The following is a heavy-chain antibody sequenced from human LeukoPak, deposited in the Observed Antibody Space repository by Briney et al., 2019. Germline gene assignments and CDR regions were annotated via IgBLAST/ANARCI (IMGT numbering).Heavy chain of an antibody. Sequence: GGSLRLSCTASGFTFSSYSMSWVRQAPGKGLEWVANIKQDGSEKYYVDSVKGRFTISRDNAKNSLYLQMNSLRAEDTAVYYCARDLWRPSGSYPDYWGQGTLVTVSS. CDR1: GFTFSSYS. J-gene: IGHJ4*02. CDR2: IKQDGSEK. V-gene: IGHV3-7*01. CDR3: ARDLWRPSGSYPDY. D-gene: IGHD1-26*01.